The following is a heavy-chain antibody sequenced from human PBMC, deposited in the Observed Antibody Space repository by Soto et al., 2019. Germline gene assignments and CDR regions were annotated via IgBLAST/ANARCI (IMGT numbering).Heavy chain of an antibody. CDR3: ARHDYGDGFSY. CDR2: IFSTGTT. Sequence: QLQLQESGPGLVKPSETLSLTCTVSGGSISSSTYYWGWIRQPPGKGLEWIATIFSTGTTHYNPSIKSRVTISVDTSKNQFSLNLRSVTAADTAMYYCARHDYGDGFSYWGQGTLVTVSS. J-gene: IGHJ4*02. CDR1: GGSISSSTYY. D-gene: IGHD4-17*01. V-gene: IGHV4-39*01.